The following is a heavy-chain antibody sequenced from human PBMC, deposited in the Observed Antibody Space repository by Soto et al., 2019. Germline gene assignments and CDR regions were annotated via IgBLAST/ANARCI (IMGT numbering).Heavy chain of an antibody. Sequence: SETLSLTCAVSSGSISSSNWWSWVRQPPGKGLEWIGEIYHSGSTNYNPSLKSRVTISVDKSKNQFSLKLSSVTAADTALYYCARDSRIAVAGYYYMDVWGKGTTVTVSS. CDR1: SGSISSSNW. V-gene: IGHV4-4*02. D-gene: IGHD6-19*01. CDR3: ARDSRIAVAGYYYMDV. J-gene: IGHJ6*03. CDR2: IYHSGST.